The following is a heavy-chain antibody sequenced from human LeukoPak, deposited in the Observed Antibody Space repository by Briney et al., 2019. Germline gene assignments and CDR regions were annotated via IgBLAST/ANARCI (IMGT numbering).Heavy chain of an antibody. V-gene: IGHV1-69*13. CDR1: GGTFISYA. CDR2: IIPIFGTA. Sequence: SVKVSCKASGGTFISYAISWVRQAPGQGLEWRGGIIPIFGTANYAQKFQGRVTITADESTSTAYMELSSLRSEDTAVYYCARLEVITTEDAFDIWGQGTMVTVSS. J-gene: IGHJ3*02. D-gene: IGHD3-22*01. CDR3: ARLEVITTEDAFDI.